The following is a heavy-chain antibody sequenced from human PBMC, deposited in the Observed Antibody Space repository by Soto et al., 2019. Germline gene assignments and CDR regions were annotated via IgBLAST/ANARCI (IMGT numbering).Heavy chain of an antibody. V-gene: IGHV3-30*03. CDR1: GFTFSSYG. J-gene: IGHJ4*02. CDR3: AIHVEMATIRKGG. Sequence: RLSCAASGFTFSSYGMHWVRQAPGKGLEWVAVISYDGSNKYYADSVKGRFTISRDNSKNTLYLQMNSLRAEDTAVYYCAIHVEMATIRKGGWGQGTLVTVSS. D-gene: IGHD5-12*01. CDR2: ISYDGSNK.